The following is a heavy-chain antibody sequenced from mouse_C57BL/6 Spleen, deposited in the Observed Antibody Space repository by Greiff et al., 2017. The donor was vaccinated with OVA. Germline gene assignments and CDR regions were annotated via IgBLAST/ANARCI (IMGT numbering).Heavy chain of an antibody. D-gene: IGHD2-5*01. V-gene: IGHV8-8*01. CDR1: GFSLSTFGMG. CDR2: IWWDDDK. Sequence: QVTLKVSGPGILQPSQTLSLTCSFSGFSLSTFGMGVGWIRQPSGKGLEWLAHIWWDDDKYYNPALKSRLTISKDTSKNQVFLKIANVDTADTATYYCARTHYSNYVWYFDVWGTGTTVTVSS. CDR3: ARTHYSNYVWYFDV. J-gene: IGHJ1*03.